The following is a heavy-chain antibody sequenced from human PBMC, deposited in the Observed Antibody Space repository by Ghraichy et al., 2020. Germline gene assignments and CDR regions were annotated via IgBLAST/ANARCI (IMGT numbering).Heavy chain of an antibody. V-gene: IGHV3-30*04. D-gene: IGHD3-9*01. CDR3: ARDYDVLTGYSWPSYFDT. J-gene: IGHJ4*02. Sequence: GGSLRLSCAASGFTFSSYTMHWVRQRPGQGLEWVALLSSNGLNEHYADFVKGRFTISRDNSENTLFLQMDGLRSDDTALYYCARDYDVLTGYSWPSYFDTWGQGVLVSVSS. CDR2: LSSNGLNE. CDR1: GFTFSSYT.